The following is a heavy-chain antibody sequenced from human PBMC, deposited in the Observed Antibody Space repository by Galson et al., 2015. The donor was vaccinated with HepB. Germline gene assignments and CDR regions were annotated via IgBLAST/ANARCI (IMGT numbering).Heavy chain of an antibody. J-gene: IGHJ3*02. Sequence: SVKVSCKASGYTFTSYGISWVRQAPGQGLEWMGWISAYNGNTNYAQKLQGRVTMTTDTSTSTAYMELRSLRSDDTAVYYCARDLDDYSMGSDAFDIWGQGTMVTVSS. V-gene: IGHV1-18*04. CDR3: ARDLDDYSMGSDAFDI. D-gene: IGHD4-11*01. CDR1: GYTFTSYG. CDR2: ISAYNGNT.